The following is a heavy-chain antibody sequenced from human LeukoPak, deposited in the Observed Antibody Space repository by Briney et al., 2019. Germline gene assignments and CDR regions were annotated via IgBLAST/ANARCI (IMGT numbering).Heavy chain of an antibody. CDR2: INPNSGGT. V-gene: IGHV1-2*02. Sequence: ASVKVSCKASGCTFTGYYMHWVRQAPGQGLEWMGWINPNSGGTNYAQKFQGRVTMTRDTSISTAYMELSRLRSDDTAVYYCARDWGLMVRGVIFAWGQGTLVTVSS. CDR1: GCTFTGYY. CDR3: ARDWGLMVRGVIFA. J-gene: IGHJ5*02. D-gene: IGHD3-10*01.